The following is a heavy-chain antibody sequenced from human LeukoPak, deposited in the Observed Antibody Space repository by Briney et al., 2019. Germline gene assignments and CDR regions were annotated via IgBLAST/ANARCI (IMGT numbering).Heavy chain of an antibody. CDR3: ARLVFQDTSGSPFDAFDI. CDR2: INPYNGVT. V-gene: IGHV1-2*04. J-gene: IGHJ3*02. Sequence: ASVKVSCKASGYTFTGYYLHWVRQAPGQGLEWMGWINPYNGVTNCTQKFQGWVTMTRDTSITTAYLELSRLRSGDTAIYSCARLVFQDTSGSPFDAFDIWGQGTMVTASS. CDR1: GYTFTGYY. D-gene: IGHD3-3*01.